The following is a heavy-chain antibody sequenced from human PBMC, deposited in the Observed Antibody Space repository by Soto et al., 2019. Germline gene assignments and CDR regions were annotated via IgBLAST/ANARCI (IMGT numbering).Heavy chain of an antibody. D-gene: IGHD1-26*01. Sequence: QVQLQESGPGLVKPSETLSLTCSVSGDSMTKYYWSRIRQPAGKGLEWIRRVYMSGSTNYNPSLKSRVTMSIDTSNNHFSLSLKSVTAADTAVYYCARTVGAAYYFDFWGQGALVTVSS. CDR3: ARTVGAAYYFDF. J-gene: IGHJ4*02. CDR2: VYMSGST. CDR1: GDSMTKYY. V-gene: IGHV4-4*07.